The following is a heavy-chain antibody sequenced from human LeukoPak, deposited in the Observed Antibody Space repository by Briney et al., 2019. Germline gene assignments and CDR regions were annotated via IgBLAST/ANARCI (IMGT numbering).Heavy chain of an antibody. CDR1: GYTFTSYG. CDR2: ISAYNGNT. J-gene: IGHJ5*02. CDR3: ARTGYSSSWYNWFDP. Sequence: GASVKVSCKASGYTFTSYGISWVRQAPGQGLEWMGWISAYNGNTNYAQKLQGRVTMTTDTSTSTAYMELRSLRSDDTAVYYCARTGYSSSWYNWFDPWGQGTLVTVSS. V-gene: IGHV1-18*01. D-gene: IGHD6-13*01.